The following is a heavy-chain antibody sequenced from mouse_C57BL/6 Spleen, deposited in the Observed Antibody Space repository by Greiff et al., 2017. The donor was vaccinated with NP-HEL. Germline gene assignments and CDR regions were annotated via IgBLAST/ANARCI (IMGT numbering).Heavy chain of an antibody. V-gene: IGHV8-12*01. CDR1: GFSLSTSGMG. J-gene: IGHJ1*03. D-gene: IGHD1-1*01. CDR3: ARLYYYGSPYWYFDV. Sequence: QVTLKESGPGILQSSQTLSLTCSFSGFSLSTSGMGVSWIRQPSGKGLEWLAHIYWDDDKRSNPSLKSRLTISKDTSRNQVFLKITSVDTADTATYYCARLYYYGSPYWYFDVWGTGTTVTVSS. CDR2: IYWDDDK.